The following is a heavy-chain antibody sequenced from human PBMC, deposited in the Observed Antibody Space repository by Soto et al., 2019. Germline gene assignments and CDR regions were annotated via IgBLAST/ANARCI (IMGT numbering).Heavy chain of an antibody. J-gene: IGHJ6*03. V-gene: IGHV6-1*01. CDR1: GDRVSSNRAA. CDR2: TYYRSKWYN. Sequence: SQTLSLTCAIYGDRVSSNRAAWNWIRQSPSRGLEWLGRTYYRSKWYNDYAVSAKSRITINPDTSKNQFSLQLNSVTPEDTAVYYCARDLTPEPHYYYSYMDVWGKGTTVTVSS. CDR3: ARDLTPEPHYYYSYMDV.